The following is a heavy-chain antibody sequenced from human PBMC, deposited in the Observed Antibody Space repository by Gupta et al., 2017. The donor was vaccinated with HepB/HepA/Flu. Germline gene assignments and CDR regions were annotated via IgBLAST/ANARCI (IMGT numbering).Heavy chain of an antibody. Sequence: QNTLKESGPTLVKPTQTLTLTCTFSGFSLSTSGVGVGWIRQPPGQALEWLALIYWNDDKRYSPSLKSRLTITKDTSKNQVVLTMTNMDPVYTATYYCAHSVSRLGLVFGVVIQIYYFDYWGQGTLVTGAS. CDR2: IYWNDDK. CDR1: GFSLSTSGVG. D-gene: IGHD3-3*01. J-gene: IGHJ4*02. CDR3: AHSVSRLGLVFGVVIQIYYFDY. V-gene: IGHV2-5*01.